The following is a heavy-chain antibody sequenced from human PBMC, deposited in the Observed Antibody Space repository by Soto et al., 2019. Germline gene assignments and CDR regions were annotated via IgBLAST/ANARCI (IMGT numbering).Heavy chain of an antibody. D-gene: IGHD3-10*01. Sequence: VQLVASGGGLVQPGGSLRLCCAASGLTFSSYEMTWVRQAPGKGLEWVSYISSGGGTTYYADSVKGRFTISRDNAKNSLYLQMNSLRGEDSALYHCASEYGSGFLVYWGQGTLVTVSS. CDR2: ISSGGGTT. CDR3: ASEYGSGFLVY. J-gene: IGHJ4*02. CDR1: GLTFSSYE. V-gene: IGHV3-48*03.